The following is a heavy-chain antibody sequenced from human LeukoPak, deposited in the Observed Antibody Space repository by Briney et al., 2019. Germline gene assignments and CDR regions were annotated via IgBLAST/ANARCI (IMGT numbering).Heavy chain of an antibody. CDR2: ISSSGSTM. V-gene: IGHV3-11*01. CDR3: ARDLYCSSTSCYFGDNWFDP. CDR1: GFTFSDYY. Sequence: GGSLRLSCAASGFTFSDYYMSWIRQAPGKGLEWVSYISSSGSTMYYADSVKGRFTISRDNAKNSLYLQMNSLRAEDTAVYYCARDLYCSSTSCYFGDNWFDPWGQGTLVTVSS. D-gene: IGHD2-2*01. J-gene: IGHJ5*02.